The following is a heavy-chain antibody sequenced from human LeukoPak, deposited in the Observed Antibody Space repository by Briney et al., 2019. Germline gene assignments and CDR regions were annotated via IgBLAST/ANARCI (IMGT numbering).Heavy chain of an antibody. V-gene: IGHV4-34*01. D-gene: IGHD3-22*01. CDR1: GGSFSGYY. J-gene: IGHJ5*02. CDR2: INHSGST. CDR3: ARGKYYYDSSGYYYVSP. Sequence: PSETLSLTCAVYGGSFSGYYWSWIRQPPGKGLVWIGEINHSGSTNYNPSLKSRVTISVDTSKNQFSLKLSSVTAADTAVYYCARGKYYYDSSGYYYVSPWGQGTLVTVSS.